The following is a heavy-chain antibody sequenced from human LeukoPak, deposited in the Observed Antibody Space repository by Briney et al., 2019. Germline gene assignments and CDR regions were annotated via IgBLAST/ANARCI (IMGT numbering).Heavy chain of an antibody. CDR1: GGTFSSYA. Sequence: AASVKVSCKASGGTFSSYAISWVRQAPGQGLEWMGWINPNSGGTNYAQKFQGWVTMTRDTSISTAYMELSRLRSDDTAVYYCARGEVVTAIRYDAFDIWGQGTMVTVSS. V-gene: IGHV1-2*04. J-gene: IGHJ3*02. CDR3: ARGEVVTAIRYDAFDI. CDR2: INPNSGGT. D-gene: IGHD2-21*02.